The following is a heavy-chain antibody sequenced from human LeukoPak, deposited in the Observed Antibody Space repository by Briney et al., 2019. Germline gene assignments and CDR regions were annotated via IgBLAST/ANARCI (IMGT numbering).Heavy chain of an antibody. CDR3: ARGSITGTTFCFDY. CDR1: GGTFSSYA. Sequence: SVKVSCKASGGTFSSYANSWVRQAPGQGLEWMGGIIPILGTANYAQKFQGRVTITTDESTSTAYMELSSLRSEDTGVYFCARGSITGTTFCFDYWGEGTLVTVSS. D-gene: IGHD1-7*01. V-gene: IGHV1-69*05. J-gene: IGHJ4*02. CDR2: IIPILGTA.